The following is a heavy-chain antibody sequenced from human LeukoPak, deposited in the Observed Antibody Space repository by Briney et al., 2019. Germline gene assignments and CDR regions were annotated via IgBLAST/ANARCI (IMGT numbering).Heavy chain of an antibody. CDR3: ARHLTTGGEIDY. CDR2: IYYSGST. D-gene: IGHD1-1*01. J-gene: IGHJ4*02. Sequence: SETLSLTCTVSGGSISSYYWSRIRQPPGKGLEWIGYIYYSGSTNYNPSLKSRVTISVDTSKNQFSLKLSSVTAADAAVYYCARHLTTGGEIDYWGQGTLVTVSS. CDR1: GGSISSYY. V-gene: IGHV4-59*08.